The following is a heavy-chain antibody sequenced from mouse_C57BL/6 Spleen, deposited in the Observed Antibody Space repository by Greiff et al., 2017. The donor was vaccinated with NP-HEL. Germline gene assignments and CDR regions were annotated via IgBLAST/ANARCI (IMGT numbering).Heavy chain of an antibody. Sequence: EVHLVESGEGLVKPGGSLKLSCAASGFTFSSYAMSWVRQTPEKRLEWVAYISSGGDYIYYADTVKGRFTISRDNARNTLYLQMSSLKSEDTAMYYCTRDDYSNSWFDYWGQGTTLTVSS. CDR2: ISSGGDYI. J-gene: IGHJ2*01. CDR1: GFTFSSYA. V-gene: IGHV5-9-1*02. CDR3: TRDDYSNSWFDY. D-gene: IGHD2-5*01.